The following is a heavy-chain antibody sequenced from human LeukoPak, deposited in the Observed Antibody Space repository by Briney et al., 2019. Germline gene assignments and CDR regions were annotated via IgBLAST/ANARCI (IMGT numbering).Heavy chain of an antibody. CDR3: ARHETGPYFDY. D-gene: IGHD1-1*01. Sequence: GESLKISCKGSGYSFTSYWIGWVRQMPGKGLECMGIIYPGDSDTRYSPSFQGQVTISADKSISTAYLQWSSPKASDTAIYYCARHETGPYFDYWGQGTLVTVSS. J-gene: IGHJ4*02. CDR1: GYSFTSYW. V-gene: IGHV5-51*01. CDR2: IYPGDSDT.